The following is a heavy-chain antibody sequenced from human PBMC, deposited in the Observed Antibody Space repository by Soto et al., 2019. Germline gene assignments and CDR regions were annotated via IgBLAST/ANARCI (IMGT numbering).Heavy chain of an antibody. CDR2: IDWDDDK. V-gene: IGHV2-70*01. D-gene: IGHD1-26*01. Sequence: SGPTLVNPTQTLTLTCTFSGFSLSTSGMCVSWIRQPPGKALEWLALIDWDDDKYYSTSLKTRLTISKDTSKNQVVLTMTNMDPVDTATYYCARSHGSSADYYYYGMDVWGQGTTVTVSS. CDR3: ARSHGSSADYYYYGMDV. CDR1: GFSLSTSGMC. J-gene: IGHJ6*02.